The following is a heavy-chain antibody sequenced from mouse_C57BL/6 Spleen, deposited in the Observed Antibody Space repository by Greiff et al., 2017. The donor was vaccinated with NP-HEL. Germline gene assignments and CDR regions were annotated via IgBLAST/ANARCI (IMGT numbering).Heavy chain of an antibody. CDR2: INPSTGGT. CDR1: GYSFTGYY. CDR3: ARGDYSRAGFAY. V-gene: IGHV1-42*01. J-gene: IGHJ3*01. Sequence: VQLKQSGPELVKPGASVKISCKASGYSFTGYYMNWVKQSPEKSLEWIGQINPSTGGTNYNQKFKAKATLTADKSSSTAYMQRSSLTSEDSAVYYCARGDYSRAGFAYWGQGTPVTVSA. D-gene: IGHD3-3*01.